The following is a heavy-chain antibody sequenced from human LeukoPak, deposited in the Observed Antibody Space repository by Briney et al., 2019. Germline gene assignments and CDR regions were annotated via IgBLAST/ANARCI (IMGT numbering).Heavy chain of an antibody. D-gene: IGHD3-10*01. CDR2: ISGSGGST. V-gene: IGHV3-23*01. CDR3: AKKNDYYGSGSYYWY. CDR1: GFTFSSYA. Sequence: GGSLRLSCAASGFTFSSYAMSWVRQAPGKGLEWVSAISGSGGSTYYADSVKGRFTISRDNSKKTLYLQMNSLRAEDTAVYYCAKKNDYYGSGSYYWYWGQGTLVTVSS. J-gene: IGHJ4*02.